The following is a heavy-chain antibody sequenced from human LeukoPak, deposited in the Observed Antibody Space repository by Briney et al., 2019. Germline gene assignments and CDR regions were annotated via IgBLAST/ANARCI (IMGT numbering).Heavy chain of an antibody. CDR3: ARARRQWLVGTTIRGDNPPYYFDY. CDR1: GGSISSTGSF. V-gene: IGHV4-39*07. J-gene: IGHJ4*02. CDR2: IYSGGIT. Sequence: PSETLSLTCTVSGGSISSTGSFWGWIRQPPGKGLEWIGSIYSGGITYYNLSLKSRVTISVDTSKSQFSLKLSSVTAADTAVYYCARARRQWLVGTTIRGDNPPYYFDYWGQGTLVTVSS. D-gene: IGHD6-19*01.